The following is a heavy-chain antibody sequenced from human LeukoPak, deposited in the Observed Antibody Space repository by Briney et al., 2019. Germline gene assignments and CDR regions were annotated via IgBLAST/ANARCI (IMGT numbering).Heavy chain of an antibody. J-gene: IGHJ6*03. CDR1: GFIFRSYS. CDR3: ASSRPFGVWGYYMDV. Sequence: GGSLRLSCAASGFIFRSYSMNWVRQAPGKGLEWVSYISGGSTTIYYADSVKGRFTISRDNAKNSLYLQMNSLRAEDTAVYYCASSRPFGVWGYYMDVWGKGTTVTVSS. V-gene: IGHV3-48*01. CDR2: ISGGSTTI. D-gene: IGHD3-10*01.